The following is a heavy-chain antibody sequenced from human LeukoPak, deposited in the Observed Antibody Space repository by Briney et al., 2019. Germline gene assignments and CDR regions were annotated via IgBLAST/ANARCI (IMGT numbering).Heavy chain of an antibody. CDR1: GYSFINYG. J-gene: IGHJ3*02. Sequence: ASVKVSCKASGYSFINYGITWVRQAPGQGLEWMGWISAYNGNTNSAQKLQGRVTMTTNTSANTAYMELRSLRSEDTAVYYCARDLGSSPAFDIWGQGTMVAVSS. V-gene: IGHV1-18*01. CDR3: ARDLGSSPAFDI. CDR2: ISAYNGNT. D-gene: IGHD6-6*01.